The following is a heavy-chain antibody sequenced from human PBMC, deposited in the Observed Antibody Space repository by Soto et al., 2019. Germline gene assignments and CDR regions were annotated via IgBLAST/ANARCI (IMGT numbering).Heavy chain of an antibody. V-gene: IGHV6-1*01. Sequence: SQTLSLTCVGSGDTASSNSVAWNWVRQSPSRGLEWLGRTYYRSRWYSDYAVSVRSRIDINADTSKNQVSLQLNSVTPEDTAVYYCARSEEDSDYYYYGMDVWGQGTTVTVSS. J-gene: IGHJ6*02. D-gene: IGHD2-15*01. CDR1: GDTASSNSVA. CDR3: ARSEEDSDYYYYGMDV. CDR2: TYYRSRWYS.